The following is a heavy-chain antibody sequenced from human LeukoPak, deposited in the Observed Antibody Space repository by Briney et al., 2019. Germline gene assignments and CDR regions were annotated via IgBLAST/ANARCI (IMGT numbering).Heavy chain of an antibody. Sequence: PSETLSLTCAVYGGSFSGYYWSWIRQPPGKGLEWIGEINHSGSTNYNPSLKSRVTISVDTSKNQFSLKLSSVTAADTAVYYCARLRKQYFDYWGQGTLVTVSS. CDR3: ARLRKQYFDY. J-gene: IGHJ4*02. CDR2: INHSGST. CDR1: GGSFSGYY. V-gene: IGHV4-34*01. D-gene: IGHD4-17*01.